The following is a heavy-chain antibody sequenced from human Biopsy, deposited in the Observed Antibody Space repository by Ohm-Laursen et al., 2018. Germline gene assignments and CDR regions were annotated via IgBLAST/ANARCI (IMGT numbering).Heavy chain of an antibody. J-gene: IGHJ4*02. Sequence: ASVKVSCKTSGGTFSSHAISWVRQAPGQGLEWMGGIIPIFGTAEYAQNFQGRLTITADESTSTSYMDLISLRSEDTAVYYCARDRSSGSYPPSDYWGQGTLVTVSS. D-gene: IGHD1-26*01. CDR1: GGTFSSHA. V-gene: IGHV1-69*13. CDR3: ARDRSSGSYPPSDY. CDR2: IIPIFGTA.